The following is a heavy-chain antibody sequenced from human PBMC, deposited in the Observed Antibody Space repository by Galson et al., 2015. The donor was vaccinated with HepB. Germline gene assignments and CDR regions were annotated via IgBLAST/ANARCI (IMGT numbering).Heavy chain of an antibody. J-gene: IGHJ3*02. CDR1: GFTFSSYE. CDR2: ISSSGSTI. CDR3: AYFSSSPDDAFDI. D-gene: IGHD6-13*01. Sequence: SLRLSCAASGFTFSSYEMNWVRQAPGKGLEWVSYISSSGSTIYYADSVKGRFTISRDNAKNLLYLQMNSLRADDTAVYYCAYFSSSPDDAFDIWGQGTMVTVSS. V-gene: IGHV3-48*03.